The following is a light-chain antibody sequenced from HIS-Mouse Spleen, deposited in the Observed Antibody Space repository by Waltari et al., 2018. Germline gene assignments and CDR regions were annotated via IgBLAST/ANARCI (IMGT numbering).Light chain of an antibody. J-gene: IGLJ2*01. V-gene: IGLV3-10*01. CDR1: ALPKKY. Sequence: SYELTQPPSVSVSPGQTARITCSGDALPKKYAYWYQQKSGQAPVLVIYEDSKRPPGLPDRFSGSSSGTMATLTISGAQVEDEADYYCYSTDSSGNHRVFGGGTKLTVL. CDR3: YSTDSSGNHRV. CDR2: EDS.